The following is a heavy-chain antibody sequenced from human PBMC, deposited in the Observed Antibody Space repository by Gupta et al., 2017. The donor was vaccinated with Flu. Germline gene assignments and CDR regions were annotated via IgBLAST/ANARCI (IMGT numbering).Heavy chain of an antibody. Sequence: ELQLVESGGGLVQPGASLKLSCEASGFRFDDFVMHWVRQVPGKGLEWVSGISWNSAYITYADFVKGRFTISRDNAKKSLYLQMTSLRREDTASDHCVKEKEPGLTLDYYMDLWGEGTTVTVSS. CDR1: GFRFDDFV. CDR2: ISWNSAYI. V-gene: IGHV3-9*01. CDR3: VKEKEPGLTLDYYMDL. D-gene: IGHD1-14*01. J-gene: IGHJ6*03.